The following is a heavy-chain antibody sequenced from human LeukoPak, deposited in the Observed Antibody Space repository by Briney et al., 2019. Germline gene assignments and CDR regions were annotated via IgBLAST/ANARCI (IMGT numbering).Heavy chain of an antibody. CDR3: ARAPSHGDYYDY. CDR2: IFHSGST. Sequence: PSETLSLTCNVSGFSLTIGYFWGWIRQPPGKGLEWIGSIFHSGSTYFNPSLKSRVTISVDTSKNQFSLKLSSVTAADTAVYYCARAPSHGDYYDYWGQGTLVTVSS. J-gene: IGHJ4*02. D-gene: IGHD4-17*01. CDR1: GFSLTIGYF. V-gene: IGHV4-38-2*02.